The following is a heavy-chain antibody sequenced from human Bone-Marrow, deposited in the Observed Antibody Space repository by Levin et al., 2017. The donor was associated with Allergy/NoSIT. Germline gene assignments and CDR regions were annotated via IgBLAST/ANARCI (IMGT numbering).Heavy chain of an antibody. Sequence: PGGSLRLSCAVSGFKFSSYGMHWVRQAPGKGPEWVAVIWYDASKQYHAESVKGRFIISRDNSNNTLYLQMNTVRVEDTAVYYCVRDLGFGEPPSHFYYYGMDLWGQGTTVTVSS. V-gene: IGHV3-33*01. J-gene: IGHJ6*02. CDR2: IWYDASKQ. CDR3: VRDLGFGEPPSHFYYYGMDL. D-gene: IGHD3-10*01. CDR1: GFKFSSYG.